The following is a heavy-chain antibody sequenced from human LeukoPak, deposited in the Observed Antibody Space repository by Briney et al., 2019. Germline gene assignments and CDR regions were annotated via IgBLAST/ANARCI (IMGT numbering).Heavy chain of an antibody. J-gene: IGHJ5*02. CDR3: ARQFDP. CDR1: GGSFSGYY. V-gene: IGHV4-59*08. Sequence: SETLSLTCAVYGGSFSGYYWSWIRQPPGKGLEWIGHIYSSGSTNYNPSLKSRLTISLDTSKNQSSLKLSSVTAADTAVYYCARQFDPWGQGILVTVSS. CDR2: IYSSGST.